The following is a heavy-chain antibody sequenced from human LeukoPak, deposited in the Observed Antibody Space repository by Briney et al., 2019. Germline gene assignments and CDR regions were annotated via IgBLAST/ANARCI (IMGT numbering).Heavy chain of an antibody. J-gene: IGHJ4*02. Sequence: GGSLRLSCAASGFIFHNFAVSWVRQAPGKGLKWVSVIYSGGSTYYADSVKGRFTISRDNSKNTLYLQMNSLRAEDTAVYYCARSRGYGYWGQGTLVTVSS. CDR1: GFIFHNFA. CDR3: ARSRGYGY. CDR2: IYSGGST. D-gene: IGHD5-18*01. V-gene: IGHV3-66*01.